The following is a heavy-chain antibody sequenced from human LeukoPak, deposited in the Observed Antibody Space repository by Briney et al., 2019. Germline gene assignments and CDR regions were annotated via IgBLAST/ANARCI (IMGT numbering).Heavy chain of an antibody. J-gene: IGHJ3*02. CDR2: ISAYNGNT. CDR3: ARGGPVARPHGRAFDI. CDR1: GYTFINYG. Sequence: GASVKVSCRASGYTFINYGISWVRQAPGQGLEWMGWISAYNGNTHYAQKLQGRVTMTTDTSTSTAYMELRSLRSDDTAVYYCARGGPVARPHGRAFDIWGQGTMVTVSS. D-gene: IGHD6-19*01. V-gene: IGHV1-18*01.